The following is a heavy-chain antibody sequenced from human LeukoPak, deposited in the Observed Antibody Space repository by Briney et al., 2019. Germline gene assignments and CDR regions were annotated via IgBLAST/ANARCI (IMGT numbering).Heavy chain of an antibody. V-gene: IGHV3-23*01. Sequence: PGGTLRLSCAASGFTFRSYGMNWVRQAPGKGLEWVSAISGSGGSTYYADSVKGRFTISRDNSKNTLYLQMNSLRAEDTAVYYCANLRLEVRGWPDAFDIWGQGTMVTVSS. D-gene: IGHD3-10*01. J-gene: IGHJ3*02. CDR3: ANLRLEVRGWPDAFDI. CDR2: ISGSGGST. CDR1: GFTFRSYG.